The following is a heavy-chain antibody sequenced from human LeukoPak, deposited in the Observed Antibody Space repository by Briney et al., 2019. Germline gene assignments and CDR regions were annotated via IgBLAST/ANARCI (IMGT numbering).Heavy chain of an antibody. J-gene: IGHJ3*01. D-gene: IGHD3-16*01. CDR1: GFTFHDYA. CDR2: ISWDSDDI. Sequence: GGSLRLSCATSGFTFHDYAMHWVRHAPGKGLEWVSGISWDSDDIAYADSVQGRFTISRDNAKKSLSLQMNSLRTEDTALYYCVKVTFHDAFDLWGQGTMVTVSS. V-gene: IGHV3-9*01. CDR3: VKVTFHDAFDL.